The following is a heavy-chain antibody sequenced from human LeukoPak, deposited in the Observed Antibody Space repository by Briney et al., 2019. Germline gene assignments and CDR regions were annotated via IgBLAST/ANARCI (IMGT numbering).Heavy chain of an antibody. J-gene: IGHJ1*01. V-gene: IGHV3-30*04. CDR1: GFTFSSYA. D-gene: IGHD6-19*01. Sequence: GRSLRLSCAASGFTFSSYAMHWVRQAPGKGLEWVAVISYDGSNKYYADSVKGRFTISRDNSKNTLYLQMNSLRAEDTAVYYCARDQWLALQHWGQGTLVTVSS. CDR3: ARDQWLALQH. CDR2: ISYDGSNK.